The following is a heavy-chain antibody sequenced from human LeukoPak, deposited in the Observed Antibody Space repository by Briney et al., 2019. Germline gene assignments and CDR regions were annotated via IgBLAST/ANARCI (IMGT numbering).Heavy chain of an antibody. Sequence: ASVKVSCKASGYTFTGYYMRWVRQAPGQGLEWMGWINPNSGGTNYAQKFQGSVTMTRDTSISTAYMELSRLRSDDTAVYYCARGTYYYDSSGPDYWGQGTLVTVSS. CDR3: ARGTYYYDSSGPDY. CDR2: INPNSGGT. V-gene: IGHV1-2*02. D-gene: IGHD3-22*01. CDR1: GYTFTGYY. J-gene: IGHJ4*02.